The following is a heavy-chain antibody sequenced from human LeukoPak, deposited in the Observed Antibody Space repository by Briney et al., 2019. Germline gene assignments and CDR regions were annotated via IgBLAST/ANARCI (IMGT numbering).Heavy chain of an antibody. CDR3: ARRVEYYYASYYYYMDV. J-gene: IGHJ6*03. CDR2: IIPILGIA. CDR1: GGTFSSYA. V-gene: IGHV1-69*04. Sequence: GASVKVSCKASGGTFSSYAISWVRQAPGQGLEWMGRIIPILGIANYAQKFQGRVTITADKSTSTAYMELRSLRSDDTAVYYCARRVEYYYASYYYYMDVWGKGTTVTVSS. D-gene: IGHD3-10*01.